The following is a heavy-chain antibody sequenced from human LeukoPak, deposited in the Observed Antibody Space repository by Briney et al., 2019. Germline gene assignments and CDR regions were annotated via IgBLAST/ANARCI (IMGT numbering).Heavy chain of an antibody. D-gene: IGHD1-26*01. Sequence: GGSLRLSCAASGFTFTSYNMNWVRQAPGKGLEWVSSITSSSSYIYYADSVKGRFTISRDNAKNSLYLQMDSLRVEDTAEYYCARDPYSGNYGAYYYYYMDVWGKGTTVTVSS. CDR2: ITSSSSYI. J-gene: IGHJ6*03. CDR3: ARDPYSGNYGAYYYYYMDV. CDR1: GFTFTSYN. V-gene: IGHV3-21*06.